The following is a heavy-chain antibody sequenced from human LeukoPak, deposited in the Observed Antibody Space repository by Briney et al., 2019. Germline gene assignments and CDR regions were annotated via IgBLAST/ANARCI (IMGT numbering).Heavy chain of an antibody. CDR2: IYYTGST. CDR3: ARDRRESSKPNDAFDI. J-gene: IGHJ3*02. Sequence: SETLSLTCSVSGGYISSYYWSWIRQPPGKGLERIGYIYYTGSTNYNPSLESRVTISIDTSKEQLSLKLRSVTAADTAVYYCARDRRESSKPNDAFDIWGQGTMVTVSS. D-gene: IGHD4-11*01. V-gene: IGHV4-59*01. CDR1: GGYISSYY.